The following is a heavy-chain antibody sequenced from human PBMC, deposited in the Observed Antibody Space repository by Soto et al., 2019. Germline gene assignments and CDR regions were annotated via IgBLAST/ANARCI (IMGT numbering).Heavy chain of an antibody. CDR1: GFTFSGHA. Sequence: PGGSLRLSCEASGFTFSGHAMHWVRQAPGKGLEWVAFTWFENYYADSVKGRFTISRDNSKNTLYLEMNSLRAEDTAVYYCARVGYNYASSGYQSYAIDVWGQGTTVTVSS. V-gene: IGHV3-33*01. CDR3: ARVGYNYASSGYQSYAIDV. D-gene: IGHD3-22*01. CDR2: TWFEN. J-gene: IGHJ6*02.